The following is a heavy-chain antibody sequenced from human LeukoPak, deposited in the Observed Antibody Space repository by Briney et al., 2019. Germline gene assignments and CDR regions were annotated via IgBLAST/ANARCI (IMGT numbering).Heavy chain of an antibody. J-gene: IGHJ4*02. Sequence: SETLSLTCAVYGGSFSGYYWSWIRQPPGKGLEWIGEINHSGSTNYNPSLKSRVTISVDTSKNQFSLKLSSVTAADTAVYYCARHEYGSGSYDYWGQGTLVTVSS. CDR2: INHSGST. V-gene: IGHV4-34*01. CDR3: ARHEYGSGSYDY. CDR1: GGSFSGYY. D-gene: IGHD3-10*01.